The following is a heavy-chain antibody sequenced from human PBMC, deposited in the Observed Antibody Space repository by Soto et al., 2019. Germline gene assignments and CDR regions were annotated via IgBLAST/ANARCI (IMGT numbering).Heavy chain of an antibody. Sequence: SETLSLTCSVSGDSISRIDYYWTWIRQHPEKGLEWIGNIYFRGNTYYSPSLESRLTMSVDTSKNQFSLKLTSVTAADTAVYYCAREGGSYDSGGYLIRGAFDIWGQGTMVTVS. D-gene: IGHD3-22*01. CDR1: GDSISRIDYY. V-gene: IGHV4-31*03. CDR3: AREGGSYDSGGYLIRGAFDI. J-gene: IGHJ3*02. CDR2: IYFRGNT.